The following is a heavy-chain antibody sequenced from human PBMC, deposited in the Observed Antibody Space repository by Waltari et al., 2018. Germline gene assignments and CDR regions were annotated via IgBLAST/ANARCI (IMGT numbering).Heavy chain of an antibody. D-gene: IGHD2-15*01. CDR1: GGTFSSYA. CDR3: ARVSTPGGCSGGSCFLLFDY. Sequence: QVQLVQSGAEVKKPGSSVKVSCKASGGTFSSYAISWVRQAPGQGLEWMGGIIPIFGTANYAQKCQGRVTITTDESTSTAYMELSSLRSEDTAVYYCARVSTPGGCSGGSCFLLFDYWGQGTLVTVSS. V-gene: IGHV1-69*05. J-gene: IGHJ4*02. CDR2: IIPIFGTA.